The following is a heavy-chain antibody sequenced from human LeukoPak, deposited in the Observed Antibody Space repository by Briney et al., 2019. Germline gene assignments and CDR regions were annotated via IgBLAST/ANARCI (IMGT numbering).Heavy chain of an antibody. Sequence: ASVKVSCKASGYTFTGYYMHWVRQAPGQGLEWMGWINPNSGGTNYAQKFQGRVTMTRDTSISTAYMELSRLRSDDTAVYYCARVASSGWHEIINWFDPWGRRTLVTVSS. V-gene: IGHV1-2*02. CDR1: GYTFTGYY. CDR3: ARVASSGWHEIINWFDP. CDR2: INPNSGGT. J-gene: IGHJ5*02. D-gene: IGHD6-19*01.